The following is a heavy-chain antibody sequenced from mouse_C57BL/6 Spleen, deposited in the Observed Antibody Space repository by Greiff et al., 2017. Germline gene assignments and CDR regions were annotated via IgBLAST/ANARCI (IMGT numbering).Heavy chain of an antibody. CDR1: GFSLTSYG. D-gene: IGHD1-1*01. V-gene: IGHV2-2*01. CDR3: ARNYYGSSYFDY. CDR2: IWNGGST. Sequence: VKVVASGPGLVQPSQSLSITCTVSGFSLTSYGVHCVRQSPGKGLEWLGVIWNGGSTDYNAAFISRLSISKDNSKSQVFFKMNSLQADDTAIYYCARNYYGSSYFDYWGQGTTLTVSS. J-gene: IGHJ2*01.